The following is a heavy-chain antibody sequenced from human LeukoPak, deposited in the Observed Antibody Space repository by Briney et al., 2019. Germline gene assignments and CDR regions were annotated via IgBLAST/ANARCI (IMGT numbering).Heavy chain of an antibody. CDR3: ARGHRYYYGSGSYSIDY. V-gene: IGHV1-8*01. D-gene: IGHD3-10*01. J-gene: IGHJ4*02. Sequence: GASVKVSCKASGYTFTSYDINWVRQATGQGLEWMGWMNPNSGNTGYAQKFQGGVTMTRNTSISTAYMELSSLRSEDTAVYYCARGHRYYYGSGSYSIDYWGQGTLVTVSS. CDR1: GYTFTSYD. CDR2: MNPNSGNT.